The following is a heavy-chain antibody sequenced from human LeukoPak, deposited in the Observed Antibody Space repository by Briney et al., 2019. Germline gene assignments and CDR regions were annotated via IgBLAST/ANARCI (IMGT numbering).Heavy chain of an antibody. D-gene: IGHD6-6*01. CDR3: ARDEYSSSSDGYYYMDV. J-gene: IGHJ6*03. V-gene: IGHV4-30-4*08. CDR2: IYYSGST. Sequence: SETLSLTRTDSGGSLSSGDYYWSWIRQPPGKGLEWIGYIYYSGSTYYNPSLKSRVTISVDTSKNQFSLKLSSVTAADTAVYYCARDEYSSSSDGYYYMDVWGQGTTVTVSS. CDR1: GGSLSSGDYY.